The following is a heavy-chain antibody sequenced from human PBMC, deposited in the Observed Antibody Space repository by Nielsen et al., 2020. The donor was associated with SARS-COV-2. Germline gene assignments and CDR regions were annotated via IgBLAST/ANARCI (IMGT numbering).Heavy chain of an antibody. V-gene: IGHV3-30*18. CDR3: AKAGYSSSWYEFGIVY. CDR1: GFTFSSYG. D-gene: IGHD6-13*01. Sequence: GESLKISCAASGFTFSSYGMHWVRQAPGKGLEWVAVISYDGSNKYYADSVKGRFTISRDNSKNTLYLQMNSLRAEDTAVYYCAKAGYSSSWYEFGIVYWGQGTLVTVSS. J-gene: IGHJ4*02. CDR2: ISYDGSNK.